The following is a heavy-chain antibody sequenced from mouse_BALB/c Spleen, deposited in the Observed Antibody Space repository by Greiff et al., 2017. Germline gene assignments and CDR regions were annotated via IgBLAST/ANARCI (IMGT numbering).Heavy chain of an antibody. CDR3: ASYGREAWFAY. CDR1: GFTFSSYA. D-gene: IGHD2-1*01. Sequence: EVKLVESGGGLVKPGGSLKLSCAASGFTFSSYAMSWVRQSPEKRLEWVAEISSGGSYTYYPDNVTGRFTISRDNAKNTLYLEMSSLRSEDTAMYYCASYGREAWFAYWGQGTLVTVSA. CDR2: ISSGGSYT. V-gene: IGHV5-9-4*01. J-gene: IGHJ3*01.